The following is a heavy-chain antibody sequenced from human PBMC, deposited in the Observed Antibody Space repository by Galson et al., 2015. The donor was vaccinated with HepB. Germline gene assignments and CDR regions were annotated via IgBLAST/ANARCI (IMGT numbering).Heavy chain of an antibody. Sequence: SLRLSCAASGLTSSSYAMSWVRQAPGKGLEWVSAISGSGGSTYYADFVKGRFTISRDNSKNTLYLQMNGLRAEDTAVYYCANDDYGDYVGNYWGQGTLVTVSS. D-gene: IGHD4-17*01. V-gene: IGHV3-23*01. CDR1: GLTSSSYA. CDR3: ANDDYGDYVGNY. CDR2: ISGSGGST. J-gene: IGHJ4*02.